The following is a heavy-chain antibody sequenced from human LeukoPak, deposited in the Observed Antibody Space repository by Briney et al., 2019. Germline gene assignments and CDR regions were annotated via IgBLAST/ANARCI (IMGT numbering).Heavy chain of an antibody. D-gene: IGHD2-2*01. Sequence: PGGSLRLSCAASGFTFSSYAMSWVRQAPGKGLEWVSAISGSGGSTYYADSVKGRFTISRDNSKNTLYLQMNSLRAEDTAVYYCAADCSSTSCYGYYFDYWGQGTLVTVSS. J-gene: IGHJ4*02. CDR2: ISGSGGST. CDR1: GFTFSSYA. V-gene: IGHV3-23*01. CDR3: AADCSSTSCYGYYFDY.